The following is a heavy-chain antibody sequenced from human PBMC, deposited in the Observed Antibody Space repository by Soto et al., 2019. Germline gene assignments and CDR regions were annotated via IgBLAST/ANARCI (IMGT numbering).Heavy chain of an antibody. CDR3: ARVPNPFRLKIGYEDAFDF. CDR1: GGSISSYY. J-gene: IGHJ3*01. D-gene: IGHD5-12*01. V-gene: IGHV4-59*01. CDR2: IYYSGKT. Sequence: SETLSLTCSVAGGSISSYYWSWIRQPPGKGLEWIGYIYYSGKTYYNPSLKSRVTISVDTSKNQFSLKLTSVTAADTAVYYCARVPNPFRLKIGYEDAFDFWGQGTMVTVSS.